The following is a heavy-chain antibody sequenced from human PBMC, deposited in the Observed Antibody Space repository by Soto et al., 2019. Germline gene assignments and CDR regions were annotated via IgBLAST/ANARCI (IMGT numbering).Heavy chain of an antibody. CDR2: TYYRSRWYN. CDR1: GDSVSSNSAA. J-gene: IGHJ6*03. CDR3: AGTTSLQWYYMDV. Sequence: SQTLSLTCAISGDSVSSNSAAWNWIRQSPSRGLEWLGRTYYRSRWYNDYAVSVKSRITVNPDTSKNQFSLHLNSVTPEDTAVYSCAGTTSLQWYYMDVWAKGTTVTVSS. D-gene: IGHD1-7*01. V-gene: IGHV6-1*01.